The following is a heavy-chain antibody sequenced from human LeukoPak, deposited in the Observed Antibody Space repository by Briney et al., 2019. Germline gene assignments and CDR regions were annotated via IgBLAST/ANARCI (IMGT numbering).Heavy chain of an antibody. CDR3: VSPVFINF. CDR2: IGSDGDGT. V-gene: IGHV3-64D*06. D-gene: IGHD3-10*01. J-gene: IGHJ4*01. Sequence: GGSLRLSCAASGFTFSSYGMHWVRQAPGKGLEHVSTIGSDGDGTYYADSVKDRFIISRDNSKNAVYLQMSSLRPEDTAVYYCVSPVFINFWGQGTLVTVSS. CDR1: GFTFSSYG.